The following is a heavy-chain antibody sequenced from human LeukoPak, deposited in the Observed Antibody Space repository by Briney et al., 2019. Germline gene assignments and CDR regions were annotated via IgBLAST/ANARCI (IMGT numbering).Heavy chain of an antibody. Sequence: ASVKVSCKASGYTFTSYGISWGRQAPGQGLERMGWISAYNGNTNYAQKLQGRVTMTTDTSTSTAYMELRRLRSDETAVYYCARVEEAAAGSSDAFDIWGQGTMVTVSS. CDR3: ARVEEAAAGSSDAFDI. CDR2: ISAYNGNT. V-gene: IGHV1-18*04. D-gene: IGHD6-13*01. CDR1: GYTFTSYG. J-gene: IGHJ3*02.